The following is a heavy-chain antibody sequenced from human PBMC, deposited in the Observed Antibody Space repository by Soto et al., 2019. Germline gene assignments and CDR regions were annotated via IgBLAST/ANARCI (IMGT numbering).Heavy chain of an antibody. V-gene: IGHV1-69*06. CDR3: ARDQGGSGWFDP. CDR1: GGTFSSYA. D-gene: IGHD6-19*01. CDR2: IIPIFGTA. Sequence: ASVKVSCKASGGTFSSYAISWVRQAPGQGLEWMGGIIPIFGTANYAQKFQGRVTITADKSTSTAYMELSSLRSEDTAVYYCARDQGGSGWFDPWGQGTLVTVSS. J-gene: IGHJ5*02.